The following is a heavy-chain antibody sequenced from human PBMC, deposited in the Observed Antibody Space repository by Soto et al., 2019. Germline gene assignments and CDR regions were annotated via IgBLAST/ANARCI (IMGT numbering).Heavy chain of an antibody. CDR3: AKDLLRPGEPNGYCSGGACNLPPGGFDV. CDR1: GYYFANYY. V-gene: IGHV1-46*03. D-gene: IGHD2-15*01. Sequence: ASVKVSCKATGYYFANYYIHWVRQAPGQGLEWMGVINPSVATTSYAQRFQGRLSLTRDTSTTTVYMDLRGLRSEDTAKYYCAKDLLRPGEPNGYCSGGACNLPPGGFDVWGQGTTVTVSS. J-gene: IGHJ6*02. CDR2: INPSVATT.